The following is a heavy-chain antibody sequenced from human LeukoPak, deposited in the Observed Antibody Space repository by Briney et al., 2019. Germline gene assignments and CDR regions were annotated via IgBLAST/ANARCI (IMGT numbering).Heavy chain of an antibody. CDR2: ISASGGSS. CDR1: GFTFSSYA. V-gene: IGHV3-23*01. Sequence: PGGSLRLSCAASGFTFSSYAMSWVRQAPGKGLECVLGISASGGSSYYADSVKGRFTISRDNSKNTLYLQMDSLRAEDTAVYYCAKDRITGTPYYFDYWGQGTLVTVSS. J-gene: IGHJ4*02. CDR3: AKDRITGTPYYFDY. D-gene: IGHD1-20*01.